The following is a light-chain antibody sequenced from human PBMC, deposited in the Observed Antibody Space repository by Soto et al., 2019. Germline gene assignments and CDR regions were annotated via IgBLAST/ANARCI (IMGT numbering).Light chain of an antibody. V-gene: IGKV3-20*01. CDR2: GAS. Sequence: EIVLTQSPGTLSLSPGERATLSCRASQSVSSSYLAWYQQKPGQAPRLLIYGASSRATGIPDWCSGSRSGTDFTLTISRLEPEGFAVYYWQQYGSAPRWTFGQGTKVESK. CDR1: QSVSSSY. J-gene: IGKJ1*01. CDR3: QQYGSAPRWT.